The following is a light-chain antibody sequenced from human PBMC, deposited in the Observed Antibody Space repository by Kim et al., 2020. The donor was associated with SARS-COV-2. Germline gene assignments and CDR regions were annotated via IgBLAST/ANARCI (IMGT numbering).Light chain of an antibody. CDR3: LQAIEAPFT. V-gene: IGKV2-28*01. Sequence: DIVLTQSPLSLPVSPGEPASISCRSSQSLLHSDGYIFLDWYLQKPGQSPHLLIYWGSTRAAGVPDRFIGSGSTTDFTLKISRVEPEDFGVYYCLQAIEAPFTFGQGTKLEI. CDR2: WGS. J-gene: IGKJ2*01. CDR1: QSLLHSDGYIF.